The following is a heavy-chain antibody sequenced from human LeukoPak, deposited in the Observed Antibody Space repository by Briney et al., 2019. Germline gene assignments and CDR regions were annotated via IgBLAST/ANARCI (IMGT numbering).Heavy chain of an antibody. CDR2: IYHSGST. CDR1: GGFISSSNW. Sequence: SGTLSLTCAVSGGFISSSNWWSWVRQPPGKGLEWIGEIYHSGSTYYNPSLKSRVTISVDTSKNQFSLKLSSVTAADTAVYYCARDYSGSLDYWGQGTLVTVSS. D-gene: IGHD3-10*01. CDR3: ARDYSGSLDY. J-gene: IGHJ4*02. V-gene: IGHV4-4*02.